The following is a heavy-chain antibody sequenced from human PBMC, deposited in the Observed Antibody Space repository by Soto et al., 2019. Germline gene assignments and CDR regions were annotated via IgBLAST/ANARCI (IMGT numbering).Heavy chain of an antibody. J-gene: IGHJ4*02. D-gene: IGHD3-22*01. CDR1: GGPMSSFY. V-gene: IGHV4-59*01. CDR2: VYYSGST. Sequence: SETLSLTCTVSGGPMSSFYWSWIRQPPGKGLEWIGYVYYSGSTNYNPSLKSRVTMSVDLSKNQFSLKLTSVTAADTAVYYCARLRAKDYYDSSGYIDYWGQGTLVT. CDR3: ARLRAKDYYDSSGYIDY.